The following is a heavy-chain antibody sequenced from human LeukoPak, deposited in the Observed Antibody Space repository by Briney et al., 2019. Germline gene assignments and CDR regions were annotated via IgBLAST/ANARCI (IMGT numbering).Heavy chain of an antibody. Sequence: PGGSLRLSCAASGFTVSSNYMSWVHQAPGKGLEWVSVIYSGGSTYYADSVKGRFTISRDNSKNTLYLQMNSLRAEDTAVYYCARRGYYYDSSGYYSYEGRDYWGQGTVVTVSS. CDR2: IYSGGST. D-gene: IGHD3-22*01. CDR1: GFTVSSNY. CDR3: ARRGYYYDSSGYYSYEGRDY. J-gene: IGHJ4*02. V-gene: IGHV3-53*01.